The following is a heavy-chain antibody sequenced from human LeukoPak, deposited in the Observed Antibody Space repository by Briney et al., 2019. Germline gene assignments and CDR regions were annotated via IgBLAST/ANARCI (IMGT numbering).Heavy chain of an antibody. D-gene: IGHD4/OR15-4a*01. V-gene: IGHV3-30*03. CDR2: ISYDGRNK. CDR3: VRGANHDYGGYFHS. Sequence: GGSLRLSCGASGFTFSNYGMHWVRQAPGKGLEWVAVISYDGRNKYYGDSVKGRFTISRDNSKNTLYLQMNSLRTENTVVYFCVRGANHDYGGYFHSWGRGPLVPVSS. J-gene: IGHJ4*02. CDR1: GFTFSNYG.